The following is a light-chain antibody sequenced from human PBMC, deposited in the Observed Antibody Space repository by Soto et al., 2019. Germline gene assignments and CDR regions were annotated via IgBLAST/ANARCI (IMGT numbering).Light chain of an antibody. V-gene: IGKV3D-7*01. CDR2: GAS. Sequence: EIVTTQSPGTLSLSPGGRATLSCRASQSISNTYVSWYQQKPGQAPRLLIYGASTRATGIPARFSGSGSGTDFTLSISSLQPEDFAVYYCHQDYDLPLTFGGGTRVEIK. CDR3: HQDYDLPLT. CDR1: QSISNTY. J-gene: IGKJ4*01.